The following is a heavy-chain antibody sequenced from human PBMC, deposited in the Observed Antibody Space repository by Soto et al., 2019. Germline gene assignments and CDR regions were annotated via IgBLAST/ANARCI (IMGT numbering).Heavy chain of an antibody. CDR1: GGSFSGYY. CDR3: ARGVAAAYNWFDP. Sequence: SETLSLTCAVYGGSFSGYYWSWIRQPPGKGLEWIGEINHSGSTNYNPSLKSRVTISVDTSKNQFSLKLSSVTAADTAVYYCARGVAAAYNWFDPWGRGTLVTVSS. D-gene: IGHD6-13*01. CDR2: INHSGST. V-gene: IGHV4-34*01. J-gene: IGHJ5*02.